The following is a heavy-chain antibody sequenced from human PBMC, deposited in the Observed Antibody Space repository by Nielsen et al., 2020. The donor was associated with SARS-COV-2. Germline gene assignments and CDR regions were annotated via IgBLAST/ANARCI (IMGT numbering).Heavy chain of an antibody. D-gene: IGHD4-17*01. J-gene: IGHJ4*02. Sequence: ASVKVSCKASGYTFTGYYMLWVRQAPGQGLEWMGRINPNSGGTNYAQKFQGRVTMTEDTSTDTAYMELSSLRAEDTAVYYCARDGGLDYGDLDYWGQGTLVTVSS. CDR1: GYTFTGYY. CDR3: ARDGGLDYGDLDY. CDR2: INPNSGGT. V-gene: IGHV1-2*06.